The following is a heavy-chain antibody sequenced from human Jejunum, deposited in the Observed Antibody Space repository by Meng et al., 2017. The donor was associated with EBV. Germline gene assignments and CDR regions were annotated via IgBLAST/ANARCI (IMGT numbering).Heavy chain of an antibody. CDR1: GASISSSHW. CDR3: ATSMSGYSYGYS. V-gene: IGHV4-4*02. Sequence: QVQVQESGPGLVQPSGTLAPTCAVSGASISSSHWWSWVRQAPGEGLEWIGEIYYTGRTNYNPSLKSRVSMSIDKSKNQFSLNLNSVTVADTAVYYCATSMSGYSYGYSWGQGTLVTVSS. J-gene: IGHJ5*02. D-gene: IGHD5-12*01. CDR2: IYYTGRT.